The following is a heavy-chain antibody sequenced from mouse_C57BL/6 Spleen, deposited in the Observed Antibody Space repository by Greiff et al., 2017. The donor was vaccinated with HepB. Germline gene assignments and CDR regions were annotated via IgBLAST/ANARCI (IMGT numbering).Heavy chain of an antibody. V-gene: IGHV5-9-1*02. Sequence: DVQLVESGAGLVKPGGSLKLSCAASGFTFSSYAMSWVRQTPEKRLEWVAYISSGGDYIYYADTVTGRFTISRDNARNTLYLQLSRLTSEDTAMYYCTRDRGDYWGQGTTLTGSS. CDR3: TRDRGDY. CDR2: ISSGGDYI. J-gene: IGHJ2*01. CDR1: GFTFSSYA.